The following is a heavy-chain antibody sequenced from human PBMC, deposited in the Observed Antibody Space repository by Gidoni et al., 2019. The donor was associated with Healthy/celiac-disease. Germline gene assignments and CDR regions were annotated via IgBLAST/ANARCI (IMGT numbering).Heavy chain of an antibody. CDR2: INSDGSST. J-gene: IGHJ2*01. V-gene: IGHV3-74*01. CDR1: GFTFCSYW. CDR3: ARATRLRDTAMVPLFDL. D-gene: IGHD5-18*01. Sequence: EVQLVESGGGLVQPGGSLRLSCAASGFTFCSYWMHWVRQAPGKGLVWVSRINSDGSSTSYADSVKGRFTISRDNAKNTLYLQMNSLRAEDTAVYYCARATRLRDTAMVPLFDLWGRGTLVTVSS.